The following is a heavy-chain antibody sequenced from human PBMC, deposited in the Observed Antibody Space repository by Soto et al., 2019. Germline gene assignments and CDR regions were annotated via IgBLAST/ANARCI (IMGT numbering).Heavy chain of an antibody. CDR2: INHSGST. CDR3: ARHAAQYDWLDP. CDR1: GGSFSGYY. Sequence: PSETLSLTCAVYGGSFSGYYWSWIRQPPGKGLEWIGEINHSGSTNYNPSLKSRVTISVDTSKNQFSLKLSSVTAADTAVYYCARHAAQYDWLDPWAQGTLVTVSS. J-gene: IGHJ5*02. D-gene: IGHD6-25*01. V-gene: IGHV4-34*01.